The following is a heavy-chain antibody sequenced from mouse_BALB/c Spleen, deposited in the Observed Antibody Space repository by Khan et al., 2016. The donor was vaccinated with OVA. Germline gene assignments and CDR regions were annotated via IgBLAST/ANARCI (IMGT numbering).Heavy chain of an antibody. CDR2: ISSGSSTI. CDR3: TRDYYGSSYVAD. Sequence: EVELVESGGGLVQPGGSRKLSCAASGFTFSNFGMHWVRQAPEKGLEWVAFISSGSSTIYYADTVKGRFTISRDNPKNTLFLQMTSLRSEDTARYYCTRDYYGSSYVADWGQGTLVTVSA. D-gene: IGHD1-1*01. CDR1: GFTFSNFG. J-gene: IGHJ3*01. V-gene: IGHV5-17*02.